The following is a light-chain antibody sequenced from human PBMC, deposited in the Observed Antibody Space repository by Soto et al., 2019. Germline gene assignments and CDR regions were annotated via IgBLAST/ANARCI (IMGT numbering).Light chain of an antibody. V-gene: IGKV1-27*01. CDR1: QGISNF. CDR3: QKYISAPSLT. CDR2: ATS. Sequence: DIQMTQSPSSLSASVGDRVTITCRASQGISNFLAWYQQKPGKVPKLLIYATSTLQSGVPSRFSGSGSGTEFTLTISSLQPEDVATYYCQKYISAPSLTFGGGTKVEIK. J-gene: IGKJ4*01.